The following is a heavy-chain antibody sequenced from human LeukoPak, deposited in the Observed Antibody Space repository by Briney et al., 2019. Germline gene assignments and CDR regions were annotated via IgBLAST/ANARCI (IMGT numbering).Heavy chain of an antibody. D-gene: IGHD4-11*01. CDR3: AKDRDGGVTTRAKGFDY. J-gene: IGHJ4*02. CDR1: GFTFSSYA. Sequence: GGSLRLSCPASGFTFSSYAMSWVRQAPGKGLEWVSGISAGGSSTYYADSVKGRFTISRDNSENTLYLQMNSLRAEDTAVYYCAKDRDGGVTTRAKGFDYWGQGTLVTVSS. V-gene: IGHV3-23*01. CDR2: ISAGGSST.